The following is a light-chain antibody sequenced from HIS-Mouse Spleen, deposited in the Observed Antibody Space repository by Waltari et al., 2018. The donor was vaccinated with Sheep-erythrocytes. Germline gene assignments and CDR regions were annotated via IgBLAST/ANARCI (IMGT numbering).Light chain of an antibody. CDR2: DAS. CDR3: QQYYSTPLT. CDR1: QSVSSY. V-gene: IGKV3-11*01. Sequence: EIVLTQSPATLSLSPGERATLSCRASQSVSSYLAWYQQKPGQAPRLLIYDASNRATGIPARFSGSGSGTDFTLTISILQAEDVAVSYCQQYYSTPLTFFGGTKVEIK. J-gene: IGKJ4*01.